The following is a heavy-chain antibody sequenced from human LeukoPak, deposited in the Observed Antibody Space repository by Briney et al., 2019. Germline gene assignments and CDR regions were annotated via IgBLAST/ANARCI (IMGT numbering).Heavy chain of an antibody. V-gene: IGHV1-69*06. CDR3: ARSGSGSYYIGFDY. CDR1: GGTFSSYA. J-gene: IGHJ4*02. Sequence: GASVKVSCKASGGTFSSYAISWVRQAPGQGLEWMGGIIPIFGTANYAQKFQGRVTITADKSTSTAYMELSSLRSEDTAVYYCARSGSGSYYIGFDYWGQGTLVTVSS. D-gene: IGHD3-10*01. CDR2: IIPIFGTA.